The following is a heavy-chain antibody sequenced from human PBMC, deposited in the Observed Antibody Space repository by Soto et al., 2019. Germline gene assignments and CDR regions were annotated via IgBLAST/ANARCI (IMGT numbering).Heavy chain of an antibody. CDR2: IRSGGST. CDR1: GSTVSSNY. CDR3: AKAIAVAKAYYYYYYMDV. V-gene: IGHV3-66*01. D-gene: IGHD6-19*01. Sequence: PGGSLRLSCAASGSTVSSNYMSWVRQAPGKGLEWVSLIRSGGSTYYAGSVKGRFTISRDNSKNTLFLQMNSLRAEDTAVYYCAKAIAVAKAYYYYYYMDVWGKGTTVTVSS. J-gene: IGHJ6*03.